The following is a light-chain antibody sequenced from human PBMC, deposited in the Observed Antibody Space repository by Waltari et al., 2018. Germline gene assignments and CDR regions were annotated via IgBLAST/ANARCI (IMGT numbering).Light chain of an antibody. CDR1: QGISRY. V-gene: IGKV1-9*01. CDR2: ATS. CDR3: QDLNDFPFT. J-gene: IGKJ2*01. Sequence: IQLTQSPSSLSASVGDRVTITCRASQGISRYLAWYQQKPGHVPNLLIYATSTWQTGVPSRFSGSGSGTDFTLTISSLQPEDFATYYCQDLNDFPFTFGQATKL.